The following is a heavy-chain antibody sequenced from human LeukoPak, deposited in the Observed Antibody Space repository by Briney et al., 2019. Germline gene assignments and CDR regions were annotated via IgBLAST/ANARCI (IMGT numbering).Heavy chain of an antibody. V-gene: IGHV3-11*01. CDR1: GFTFSDYY. CDR3: ARALYSSGWYGDDAFDI. J-gene: IGHJ3*02. D-gene: IGHD6-19*01. CDR2: ISSSGSTI. Sequence: GGSLRLSCAASGFTFSDYYMSWIRQAPGKGLEWASYISSSGSTIYYADSVKGRFTISRDNAKNSLYLQMNSLRAEDTAVYYCARALYSSGWYGDDAFDIWGQGTMVTVSS.